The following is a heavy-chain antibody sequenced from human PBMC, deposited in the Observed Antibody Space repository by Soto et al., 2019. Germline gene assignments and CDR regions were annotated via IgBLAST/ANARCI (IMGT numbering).Heavy chain of an antibody. D-gene: IGHD6-19*01. CDR3: TRGSVFDY. J-gene: IGHJ4*02. CDR1: GYTFSNND. V-gene: IGHV1-3*01. Sequence: ASVKVSCKDSGYTFSNNDIASVRQAAVQRLEWMVWINVGDGNTKYSQKFQGRVTNTKDTSATTAYMELCSLRSDDTAVFYCTRGSVFDYWGQGIMVTISS. CDR2: INVGDGNT.